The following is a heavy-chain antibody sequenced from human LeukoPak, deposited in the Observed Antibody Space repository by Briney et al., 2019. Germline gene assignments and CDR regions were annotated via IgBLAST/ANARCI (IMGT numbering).Heavy chain of an antibody. CDR2: TYYKSKWYK. CDR3: AREYSTSFDY. Sequence: SQTLSLTCAISGDSVSSNSTAWNWIRQSPSRGLEWLGRTYYKSKWYKDYAGSVNSRITINPDTSKNKFSLQLNSVTPEDTAVYFCAREYSTSFDYWGQGTLVTVSS. J-gene: IGHJ4*02. V-gene: IGHV6-1*01. D-gene: IGHD6-6*01. CDR1: GDSVSSNSTA.